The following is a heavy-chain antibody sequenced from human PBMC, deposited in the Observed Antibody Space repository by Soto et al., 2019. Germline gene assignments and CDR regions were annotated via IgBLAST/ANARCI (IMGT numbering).Heavy chain of an antibody. J-gene: IGHJ4*02. CDR2: VKQDGSET. CDR1: GFIFRNYW. Sequence: GGSLRLSCAVSGFIFRNYWMAWARQAPGKGLEWVAVVKQDGSETHYVDSVRGRFTISRDNAKNSLYLQMNSLRADDTAVYYCTRDWDYWGQGTLVTVSS. CDR3: TRDWDY. V-gene: IGHV3-7*01.